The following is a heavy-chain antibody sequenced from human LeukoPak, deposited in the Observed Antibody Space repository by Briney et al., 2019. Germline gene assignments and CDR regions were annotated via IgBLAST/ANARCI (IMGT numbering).Heavy chain of an antibody. V-gene: IGHV1-18*01. CDR2: ISAYDGNT. CDR3: AREDTAMVTPIH. CDR1: GYTFTSYG. D-gene: IGHD5-18*01. Sequence: ASVKVSCKASGYTFTSYGISWVRQAPGQGLEWMGWISAYDGNTNYAQKLQGRVTMTTDTSTSTAYMELRSLRSDDTAVYYCAREDTAMVTPIHWGQGTLVTVSS. J-gene: IGHJ4*02.